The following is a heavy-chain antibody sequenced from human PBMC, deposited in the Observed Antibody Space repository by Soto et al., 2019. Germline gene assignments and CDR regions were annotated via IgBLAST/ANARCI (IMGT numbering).Heavy chain of an antibody. Sequence: ASVKVSCTASGYTFTSYGISWVRQAPGQGLEWMGWISAYNGNTNYAQKLQGRVTMTTDTSTSTAYMELRSPRSDDTAVYYCARGDIVLVPAAPGYYYGMDVWGQGTTVTVSS. CDR1: GYTFTSYG. J-gene: IGHJ6*02. CDR3: ARGDIVLVPAAPGYYYGMDV. CDR2: ISAYNGNT. V-gene: IGHV1-18*01. D-gene: IGHD2-2*01.